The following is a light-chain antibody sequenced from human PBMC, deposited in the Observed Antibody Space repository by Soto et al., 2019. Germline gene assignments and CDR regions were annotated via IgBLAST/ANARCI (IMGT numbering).Light chain of an antibody. Sequence: DIQMTQSPSTLSASVGDRVTITCRASQSITTWLAWYQQKPGKAPKLLIYDASTLESGVPSRFSGSGSGTDFTLTISSLQPDDSASYYCQHYNNYSPWTFXQGTKVDIK. CDR3: QHYNNYSPWT. V-gene: IGKV1-5*01. CDR1: QSITTW. CDR2: DAS. J-gene: IGKJ1*01.